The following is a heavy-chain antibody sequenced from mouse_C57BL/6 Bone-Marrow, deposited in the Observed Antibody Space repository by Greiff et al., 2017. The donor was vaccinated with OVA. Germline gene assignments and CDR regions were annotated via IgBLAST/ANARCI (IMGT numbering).Heavy chain of an antibody. V-gene: IGHV1-81*01. CDR1: GYTFTSYG. D-gene: IGHD1-2*01. CDR3: ARSRTTAYERYFDV. Sequence: VQLQQSGAELARPGASVKLSCKASGYTFTSYGISWVKQRTGQGLEWIGEIYPRSGNTYYNEKFKGKATLTADKSSSTAYMELRSLTSEDSAVYFCARSRTTAYERYFDVWGTGTTVTVSS. CDR2: IYPRSGNT. J-gene: IGHJ1*03.